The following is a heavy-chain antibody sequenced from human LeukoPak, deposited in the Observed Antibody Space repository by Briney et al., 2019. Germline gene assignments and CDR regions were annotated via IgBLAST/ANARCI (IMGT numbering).Heavy chain of an antibody. V-gene: IGHV3-66*01. CDR2: IYSGGST. CDR3: AKKHSSSLYDYFDY. Sequence: GGSLRLSCAASGFTVSSNYMSWVRQAPGKGLEWVSVIYSGGSTYYADSVKGRFTISRDNSKNTLYLQMNSLRAEDTAVYYCAKKHSSSLYDYFDYWGQGTLVTVSS. D-gene: IGHD6-13*01. J-gene: IGHJ4*02. CDR1: GFTVSSNY.